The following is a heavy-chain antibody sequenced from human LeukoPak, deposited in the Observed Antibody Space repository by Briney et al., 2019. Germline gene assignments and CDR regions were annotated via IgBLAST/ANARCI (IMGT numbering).Heavy chain of an antibody. D-gene: IGHD1-26*01. Sequence: PGGSLRLSCAASGFTVSSIYMSWVRQVPGKGLEWISLIDWDGGITYYADSVKGRFTVSRDNSKRSLYLHLTSLTPEDAALYYCAKDSFVGTTSFLDSWGQGTLVIVSS. CDR1: GFTVSSIY. CDR2: IDWDGGIT. CDR3: AKDSFVGTTSFLDS. V-gene: IGHV3-43*01. J-gene: IGHJ4*02.